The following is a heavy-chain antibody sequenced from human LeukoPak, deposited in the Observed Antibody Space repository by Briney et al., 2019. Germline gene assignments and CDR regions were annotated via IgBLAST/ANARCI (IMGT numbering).Heavy chain of an antibody. J-gene: IGHJ6*02. CDR1: GYTFTSYY. CDR3: AREVLTIFGDSPYYYYGMDV. D-gene: IGHD3-3*01. CDR2: INPSGGST. Sequence: ASVKVSCKASGYTFTSYYMHWVRQAPGQGLEWMGIINPSGGSTSYAQKFQGRVTITADKSTSTAYMELSSLRSEDTAVYYCAREVLTIFGDSPYYYYGMDVWGQGTTVTVSS. V-gene: IGHV1-46*01.